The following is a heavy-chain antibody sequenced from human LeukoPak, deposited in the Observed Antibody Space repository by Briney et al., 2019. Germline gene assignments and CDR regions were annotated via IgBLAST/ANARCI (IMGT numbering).Heavy chain of an antibody. Sequence: KASETLSLTCTVSGGSISTSNYYWSWIRQPPGKGLEWIGYIYYSGSTNYNPSLKSRVTISVDTSKNQFSLKLSSVTAADTAVYYCARVDIVAVDAFDIWGQGTMVTVSS. CDR2: IYYSGST. CDR3: ARVDIVAVDAFDI. J-gene: IGHJ3*02. CDR1: GGSISTSNYY. D-gene: IGHD5-12*01. V-gene: IGHV4-61*01.